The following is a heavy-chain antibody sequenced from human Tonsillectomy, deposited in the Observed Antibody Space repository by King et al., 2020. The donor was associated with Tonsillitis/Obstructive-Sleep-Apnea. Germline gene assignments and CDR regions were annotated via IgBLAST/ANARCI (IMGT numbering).Heavy chain of an antibody. CDR3: AKAGGMAMAYFDY. CDR2: ISYDGSNK. Sequence: VQLVESGGGVVQPGRSLRLSCAASGFTFSNYGMHWVRQAPGKGLEGVAAISYDGSNKYYADSVKGRFTISRDNSKNTLYLQMNSLRAEDTAVYYCAKAGGMAMAYFDYWGQGTLVTASS. V-gene: IGHV3-30*18. CDR1: GFTFSNYG. D-gene: IGHD5-18*01. J-gene: IGHJ4*02.